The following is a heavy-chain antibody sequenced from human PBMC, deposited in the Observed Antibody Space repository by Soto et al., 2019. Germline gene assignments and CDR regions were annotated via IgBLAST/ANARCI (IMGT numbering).Heavy chain of an antibody. Sequence: QVQLVQSGAEVKKPGASVKVSCKASGYTFTSYAIHWVRQAPGQRLEWMGWINAGNGNTKYSQKFQDRVTITRDTSASTAYMGLSSLRSEDTAVYYCARDLGGLPDYWGQGTLVSVSS. CDR2: INAGNGNT. CDR3: ARDLGGLPDY. D-gene: IGHD5-12*01. J-gene: IGHJ4*02. V-gene: IGHV1-3*01. CDR1: GYTFTSYA.